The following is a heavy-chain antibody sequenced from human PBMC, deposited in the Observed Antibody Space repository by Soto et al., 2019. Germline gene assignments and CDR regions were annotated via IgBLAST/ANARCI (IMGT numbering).Heavy chain of an antibody. CDR2: INRSGGT. Sequence: SETLSLTCYVTGGSLSGNYVSLLRQAPGKGLEWFGEINRSGGTNYDPSLKSRVTISVDASKNQFSLKLNSVTAADTAVYYCARAPIIGATFFDYWGQGSLVTVS. CDR3: ARAPIIGATFFDY. V-gene: IGHV4-34*01. D-gene: IGHD1-26*01. J-gene: IGHJ4*02. CDR1: GGSLSGNY.